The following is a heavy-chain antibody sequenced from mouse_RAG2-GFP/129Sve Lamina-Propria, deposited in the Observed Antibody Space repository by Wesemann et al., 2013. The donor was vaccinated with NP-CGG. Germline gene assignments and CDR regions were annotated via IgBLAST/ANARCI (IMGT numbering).Heavy chain of an antibody. D-gene: IGHD4-1*01. V-gene: IGHV1-59*01. Sequence: IDPSDSYTNYNQKFKGKATLTVDTSSSTAYMQLSSLTSEDSAVYYCARGWDGYWGQGTTLTVSS. J-gene: IGHJ2*01. CDR2: IDPSDSYT. CDR3: ARGWDGY.